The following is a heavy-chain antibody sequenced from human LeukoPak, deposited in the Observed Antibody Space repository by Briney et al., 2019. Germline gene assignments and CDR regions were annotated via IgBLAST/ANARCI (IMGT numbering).Heavy chain of an antibody. CDR2: IIPIFGTA. CDR1: GGTFSSYA. CDR3: ARASPPYYYDSSGYYFDY. Sequence: SVKVSCXASGGTFSSYAISWVRQAPGQGLEWMGGIIPIFGTANYAQKFQGRVTITTDESTSTAYMELSSLRSEDTAVYYCARASPPYYYDSSGYYFDYWGQGTLVTVSS. D-gene: IGHD3-22*01. V-gene: IGHV1-69*05. J-gene: IGHJ4*02.